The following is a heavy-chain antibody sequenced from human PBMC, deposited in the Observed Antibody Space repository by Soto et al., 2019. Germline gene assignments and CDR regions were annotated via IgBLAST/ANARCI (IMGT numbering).Heavy chain of an antibody. Sequence: QITLNESGPTVVRPTETLNLTCRFSGFSLTTSGVGVGWIRQSPGKAPEWLALIYWDDDKRYSASLKSRLTITKDTSKNQVVLTVSDLEPTDTATYYCAHRVLRTVFGLVTTTAIYFDFWGQGTPVAVSS. CDR2: IYWDDDK. V-gene: IGHV2-5*02. CDR1: GFSLTTSGVG. J-gene: IGHJ4*02. D-gene: IGHD3-3*01. CDR3: AHRVLRTVFGLVTTTAIYFDF.